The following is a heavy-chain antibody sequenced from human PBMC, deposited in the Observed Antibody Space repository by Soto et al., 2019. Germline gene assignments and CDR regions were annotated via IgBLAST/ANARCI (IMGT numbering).Heavy chain of an antibody. CDR3: VPLCIAAAGPWGAFDI. J-gene: IGHJ3*02. D-gene: IGHD6-13*01. Sequence: SETLSLTCTVSGGAISSSSYCCGWILQPPGKWLEWIGSIYYSGSTYYNPSLNSRVTISVDTSKNQFSLKLSSVTAAETAVYYCVPLCIAAAGPWGAFDIWGQGTTVTVSS. CDR1: GGAISSSSYC. V-gene: IGHV4-39*01. CDR2: IYYSGST.